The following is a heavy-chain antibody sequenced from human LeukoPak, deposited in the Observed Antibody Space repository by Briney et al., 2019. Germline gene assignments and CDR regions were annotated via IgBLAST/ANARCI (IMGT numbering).Heavy chain of an antibody. J-gene: IGHJ3*02. V-gene: IGHV3-48*01. CDR2: ISSSSSNI. Sequence: PGGPLRLSCAASGFSFSRYSMNWVRQAPGKGLEWVSYISSSSSNINYADSVKGRFTTSRDNAKNSLYLQMNSLRAEDTAVYYCARDQQAIPYAFDIWGQGTMVTVSS. D-gene: IGHD2-2*01. CDR3: ARDQQAIPYAFDI. CDR1: GFSFSRYS.